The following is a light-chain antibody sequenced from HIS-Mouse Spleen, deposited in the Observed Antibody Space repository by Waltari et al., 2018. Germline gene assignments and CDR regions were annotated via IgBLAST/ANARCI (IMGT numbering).Light chain of an antibody. Sequence: EIVMTQSPATLSVSPGERATLSCRASKSVSSNLAWYQQKPGPAPRLLIYGASTRATGIPARFSGNGSGTEFTLTISSMQSEDFAVYCCQQYNNWWTFGQGTKVEIK. V-gene: IGKV3-15*01. CDR1: KSVSSN. J-gene: IGKJ1*01. CDR2: GAS. CDR3: QQYNNWWT.